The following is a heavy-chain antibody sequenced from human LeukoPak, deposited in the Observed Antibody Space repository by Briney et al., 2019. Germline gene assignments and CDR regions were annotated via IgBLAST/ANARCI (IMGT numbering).Heavy chain of an antibody. CDR3: ARDQRLYSGTYYLWFDP. CDR2: ISAYNGNT. D-gene: IGHD1-26*01. Sequence: ASVKVSCKASGYSLTTYGIIWVRQAPGQGLEWMGWISAYNGNTDHAQNLQGRVTMTTDTSTNTAYMELRSLRSDDTAVYYCARDQRLYSGTYYLWFDPWGQGTLVTVSS. CDR1: GYSLTTYG. J-gene: IGHJ5*02. V-gene: IGHV1-18*01.